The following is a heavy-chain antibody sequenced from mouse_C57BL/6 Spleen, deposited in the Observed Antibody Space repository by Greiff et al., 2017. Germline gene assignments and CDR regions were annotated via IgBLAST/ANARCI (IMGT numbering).Heavy chain of an antibody. Sequence: VQLQQSGPELVKPGASVKISCKASGYTFTDYYMNWVKQSHGKSLEWIGDINPNNGGTSYNQKFKGKATLTVDKSSSTAYMELRSLTSEDSAVYYCARGGGSRYYFDYWGQGTTLTVSS. V-gene: IGHV1-26*01. CDR1: GYTFTDYY. CDR3: ARGGGSRYYFDY. J-gene: IGHJ2*01. D-gene: IGHD1-1*01. CDR2: INPNNGGT.